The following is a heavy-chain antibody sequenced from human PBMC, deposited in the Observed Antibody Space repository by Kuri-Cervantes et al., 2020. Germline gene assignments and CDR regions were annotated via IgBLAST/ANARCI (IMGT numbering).Heavy chain of an antibody. CDR3: ARFSDDYDILTVDY. D-gene: IGHD3-9*01. CDR1: GYTFTSYG. V-gene: IGHV1-18*01. CDR2: ISAYNGNT. Sequence: SVKVSCKASGYTFTSYGISWVRQAPGQGLEWMGWISAYNGNTNYAQKLQGRVTMTTDTSASTAYMEQRSLRSDDTAVYYCARFSDDYDILTVDYWGQGTLVTVSS. J-gene: IGHJ4*02.